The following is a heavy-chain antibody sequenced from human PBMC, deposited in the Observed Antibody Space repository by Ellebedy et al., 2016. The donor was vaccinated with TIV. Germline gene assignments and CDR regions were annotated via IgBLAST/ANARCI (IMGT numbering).Heavy chain of an antibody. Sequence: GESLKISCAASGFTFSSYWMSWVRQAPGKGLEWVSGISGNGDSTYYADSVKGRFTVSRDNSKNTLYLQMNSLRAEDTAVYYCAKEDYYDSSGPLDYWGQGTLVTVSS. CDR1: GFTFSSYW. CDR2: ISGNGDST. CDR3: AKEDYYDSSGPLDY. D-gene: IGHD3-22*01. V-gene: IGHV3-23*01. J-gene: IGHJ4*02.